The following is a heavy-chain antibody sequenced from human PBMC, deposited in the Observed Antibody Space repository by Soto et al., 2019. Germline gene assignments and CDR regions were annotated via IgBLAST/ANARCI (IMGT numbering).Heavy chain of an antibody. D-gene: IGHD6-6*01. J-gene: IGHJ6*02. CDR1: GGSISSYY. V-gene: IGHV4-59*01. CDR2: IYYSGST. CDR3: ARAQYSSSSNVYYYYYGMDV. Sequence: SETLSLTCTVSGGSISSYYWSWIRQPPGKGLEWIGYIYYSGSTNYNPSLKSRVTISVDTSKSQFSLKLSSVTAADTAVYYCARAQYSSSSNVYYYYYGMDVWGQGTTVTVSS.